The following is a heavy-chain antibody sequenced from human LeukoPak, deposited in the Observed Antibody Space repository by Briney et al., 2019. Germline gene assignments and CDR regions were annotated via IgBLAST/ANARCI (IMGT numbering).Heavy chain of an antibody. CDR3: ASVYSGYDWKDAFDI. J-gene: IGHJ3*02. CDR1: GGSFSGYY. CDR2: INHSGST. Sequence: SETLSLTCAVYGGSFSGYYWSWIRQPPGKGLEWIGEINHSGSTNYNPSLKSRVTISVDTSKNQFSLKLSSVTAADTAVYYCASVYSGYDWKDAFDIWGQGTMVTVSS. D-gene: IGHD5-12*01. V-gene: IGHV4-34*01.